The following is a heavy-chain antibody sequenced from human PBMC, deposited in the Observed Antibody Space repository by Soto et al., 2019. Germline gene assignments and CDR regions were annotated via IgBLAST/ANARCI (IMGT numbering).Heavy chain of an antibody. CDR3: AKRPLRWYDGPTYFDY. CDR2: ISWNSGSI. CDR1: GFTFDDYA. Sequence: GGSLRLSCAASGFTFDDYAMHWVRQAPGKGLEWVSGISWNSGSIGYADSVKGRFTISRDNAKNSLYLQMNSLRAEDTALYYCAKRPLRWYDGPTYFDYWGQGTLVTVSS. D-gene: IGHD1-26*01. J-gene: IGHJ4*02. V-gene: IGHV3-9*01.